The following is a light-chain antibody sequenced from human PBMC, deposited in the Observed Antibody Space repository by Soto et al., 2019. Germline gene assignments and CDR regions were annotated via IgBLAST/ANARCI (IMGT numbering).Light chain of an antibody. Sequence: EIVLTQSPGTVSLSPGERATLSCRASQSVGSRWLAWYQQKPGQAPRVLIYGGSNRATGIPDRFSGSGSGPDFILTISSLEPEDFAVYYCRQYYSSRTFGQGTKVE. CDR2: GGS. V-gene: IGKV3-20*01. CDR1: QSVGSRW. CDR3: RQYYSSRT. J-gene: IGKJ1*01.